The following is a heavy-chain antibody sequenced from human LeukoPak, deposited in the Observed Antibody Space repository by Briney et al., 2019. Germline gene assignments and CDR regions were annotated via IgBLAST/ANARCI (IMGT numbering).Heavy chain of an antibody. CDR2: ISVYNGNT. J-gene: IGHJ3*02. CDR1: GYTFTSYG. Sequence: ASVKVSCKASGYTFTSYGVSWVRQAPGQGLEWMGWISVYNGNTNYAQKFQGRITMTSDTSTSTAYMELRSLRSDDTAVYYCARDIPDIVGVPAALDAFDIWGQGTMVTVSS. D-gene: IGHD2-2*01. CDR3: ARDIPDIVGVPAALDAFDI. V-gene: IGHV1-18*01.